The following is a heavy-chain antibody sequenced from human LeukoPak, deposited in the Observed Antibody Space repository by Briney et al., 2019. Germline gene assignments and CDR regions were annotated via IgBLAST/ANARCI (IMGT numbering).Heavy chain of an antibody. V-gene: IGHV3-23*01. Sequence: GGSLRLSCAASGFTLSSYAMSWVRQAPGKGLEWVSAISGSGGSTYYADSVKGRFTISRDNSKNTLYLHMNSLRAEDTAVYYCAKKGGIQPGPANFDYWGQGTLVTVSS. J-gene: IGHJ4*02. CDR2: ISGSGGST. D-gene: IGHD5-18*01. CDR3: AKKGGIQPGPANFDY. CDR1: GFTLSSYA.